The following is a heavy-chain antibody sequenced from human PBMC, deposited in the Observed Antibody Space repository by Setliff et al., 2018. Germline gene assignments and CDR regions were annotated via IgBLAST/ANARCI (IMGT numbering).Heavy chain of an antibody. Sequence: SETLSLTCAVSGGSFSYYYWSWVRQSPGRGLEWIGRRGPNGSTNYNPSLGSRATISVDTSKNQFSLKLSSVTAADTAVYYCARGAGWCCDSSGYSYWYFDLWGRGTLVTVSS. J-gene: IGHJ2*01. V-gene: IGHV4-34*01. CDR1: GGSFSYYY. CDR2: RGPNGST. CDR3: ARGAGWCCDSSGYSYWYFDL. D-gene: IGHD3-22*01.